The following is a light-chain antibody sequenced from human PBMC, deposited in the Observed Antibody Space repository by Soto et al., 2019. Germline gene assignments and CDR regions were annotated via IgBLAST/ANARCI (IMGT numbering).Light chain of an antibody. Sequence: EIVRTQSPATLSVSPGERATLSCRASQSVSSNLAWYQQQPGQAHRLIIYGASTRATGIPARFSGSGSGTEFTPTISSLQSQDLAVYYCQQYKNWPTITFGQGTRLDIK. CDR1: QSVSSN. CDR3: QQYKNWPTIT. J-gene: IGKJ5*01. V-gene: IGKV3-15*01. CDR2: GAS.